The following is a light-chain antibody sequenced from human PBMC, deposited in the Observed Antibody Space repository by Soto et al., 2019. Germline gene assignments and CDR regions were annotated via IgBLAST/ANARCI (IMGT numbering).Light chain of an antibody. CDR3: SSYTVSSTLVV. Sequence: QSVLAQPASVSGSPGQSNTISCTGTSTDVGGYNYVSWYQQHPGKAPQLMIYDVSNRPSGVSNRFSGSKSGNTASLTISGLQAEDEADYYCSSYTVSSTLVVFGGGTKVTVL. J-gene: IGLJ2*01. CDR1: STDVGGYNY. V-gene: IGLV2-14*03. CDR2: DVS.